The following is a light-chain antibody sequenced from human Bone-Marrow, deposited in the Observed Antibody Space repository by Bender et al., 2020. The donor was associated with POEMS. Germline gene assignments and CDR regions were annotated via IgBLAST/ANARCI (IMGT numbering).Light chain of an antibody. CDR2: EVS. CDR3: SSYGGNNNWV. CDR1: RGDVGRYDL. J-gene: IGLJ3*02. Sequence: QSALTQPASVSGSPGHSITISCTGSRGDVGRYDLVSWYQYQPGKAPKVVIYEVSKRPSGVTDRFSGSKSGSTASLTVSGLRTEDEADYHCSSYGGNNNWVFGGGTKLTVL. V-gene: IGLV2-8*01.